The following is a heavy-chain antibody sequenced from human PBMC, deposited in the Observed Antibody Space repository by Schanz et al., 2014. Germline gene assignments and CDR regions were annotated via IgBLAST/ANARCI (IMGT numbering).Heavy chain of an antibody. CDR1: GLNFHNAW. D-gene: IGHD1-26*01. Sequence: EVQLVESGGGLVKPGGSLRLSCAASGLNFHNAWMHWVRQAPGKGLGWVSFISSSSSSKHYGDSVKGRFTISRDNAENLLYLQMSSLRDEDTAVYYCVKDLQRELLRDDHYYGMDVWGQGTTVTVSS. CDR3: VKDLQRELLRDDHYYGMDV. CDR2: ISSSSSSK. V-gene: IGHV3-21*05. J-gene: IGHJ6*02.